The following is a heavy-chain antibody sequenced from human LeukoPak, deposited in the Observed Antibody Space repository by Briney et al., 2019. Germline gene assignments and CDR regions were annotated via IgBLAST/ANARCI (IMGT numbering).Heavy chain of an antibody. V-gene: IGHV3-53*01. Sequence: GGSLRLSCAASGFTVSSNYMSWVRHDPGKGLEWVSVLYSGGSTYYADSVKGRFSISRDTSKNTLYLQMNSLRAEDTAVYYCARGISTSGWLDYWGQGTLVTVSS. J-gene: IGHJ4*02. CDR2: LYSGGST. D-gene: IGHD6-19*01. CDR3: ARGISTSGWLDY. CDR1: GFTVSSNY.